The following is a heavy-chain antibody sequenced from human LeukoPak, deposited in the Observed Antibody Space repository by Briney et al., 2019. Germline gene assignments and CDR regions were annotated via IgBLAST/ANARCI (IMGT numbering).Heavy chain of an antibody. CDR2: INHIGNT. CDR1: GGSFSAYY. CDR3: ARGRDDSTTGYYYHGMDV. V-gene: IGHV4-34*01. Sequence: SETLSLTCAVSGGSFSAYYWNWIRQPPGKGLEWIGEINHIGNTNYNPSLKSRVTISVDTSKNQFFLKLSSVTAADTAVYYCARGRDDSTTGYYYHGMDVWGQGTTVTVSS. J-gene: IGHJ6*02. D-gene: IGHD4-17*01.